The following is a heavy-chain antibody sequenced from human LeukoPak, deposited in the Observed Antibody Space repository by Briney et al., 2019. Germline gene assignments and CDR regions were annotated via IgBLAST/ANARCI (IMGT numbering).Heavy chain of an antibody. CDR3: ARVYGGYVP. D-gene: IGHD5-12*01. CDR1: GFTFSSYT. CDR2: ISSSSSYT. V-gene: IGHV3-21*01. Sequence: PGGSLRLSCAASGFTFSSYTMNWVRQAPGKGLEWVSSISSSSSYTHYADSVKGRFTISRDNAKNSLYLQMNSLRAEDTAVYYCARVYGGYVPWGQGTLVTVSS. J-gene: IGHJ5*02.